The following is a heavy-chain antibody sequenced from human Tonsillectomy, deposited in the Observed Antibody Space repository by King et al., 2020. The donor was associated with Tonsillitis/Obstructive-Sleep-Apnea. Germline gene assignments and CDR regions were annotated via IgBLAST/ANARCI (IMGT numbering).Heavy chain of an antibody. CDR2: ISSSGSTI. V-gene: IGHV3-48*02. Sequence: VQLVESGGGLVQPGGSLRLSCAASGFTFSSYSMNWVRPAPGKGLEVVSYISSSGSTIYYADSVKGRFTISRDNAKNSLYLQMNSLRDEDTAVYYCASLWIQVDSWGQGTLVTVSS. CDR3: ASLWIQVDS. J-gene: IGHJ4*02. CDR1: GFTFSSYS. D-gene: IGHD5-18*01.